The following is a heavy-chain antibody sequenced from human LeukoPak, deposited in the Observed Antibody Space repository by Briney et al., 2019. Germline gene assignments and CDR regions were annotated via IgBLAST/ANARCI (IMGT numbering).Heavy chain of an antibody. D-gene: IGHD3-22*01. CDR1: GYTFTGYY. CDR3: ARDLNYYDTPPDY. Sequence: ASVKVSCKASGYTFTGYYMHWVRQAPGQGLEWMGWINPNSGGTNYAQKFQGRVTMTRDTSISTAYMELSRLRSDDTAVYYCARDLNYYDTPPDYWGQGTLVTVSS. V-gene: IGHV1-2*02. CDR2: INPNSGGT. J-gene: IGHJ4*02.